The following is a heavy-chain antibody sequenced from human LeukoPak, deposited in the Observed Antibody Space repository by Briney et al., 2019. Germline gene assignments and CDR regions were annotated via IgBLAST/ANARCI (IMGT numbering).Heavy chain of an antibody. CDR3: ARGRGVTFYYYYMDV. CDR2: INPNSGGT. Sequence: WASVKVSCKASGYTFTGYYMHWVRQAPGQGLEWMGWINPNSGGTNYAQKFQGRVTMTRDTSISTAYMEFSSLRSEDTAMFYCARGRGVTFYYYYMDVWGKGTTVTISS. D-gene: IGHD3-10*01. J-gene: IGHJ6*03. V-gene: IGHV1-2*02. CDR1: GYTFTGYY.